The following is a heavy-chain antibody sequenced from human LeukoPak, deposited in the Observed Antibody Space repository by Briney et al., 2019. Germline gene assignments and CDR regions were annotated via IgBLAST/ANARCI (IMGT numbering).Heavy chain of an antibody. J-gene: IGHJ3*02. D-gene: IGHD6-13*01. CDR2: IYYSGST. Sequence: SETPSLTCTVPGGSISSSSYYWGWIRQPPGKGLEWIGSIYYSGSTYYNPSLKSRVTISVDTSKNQFSLKLSSVTAADTAVYYCASAAPGYSSSWYPDAFDIWGQGTMVTVSS. V-gene: IGHV4-39*01. CDR1: GGSISSSSYY. CDR3: ASAAPGYSSSWYPDAFDI.